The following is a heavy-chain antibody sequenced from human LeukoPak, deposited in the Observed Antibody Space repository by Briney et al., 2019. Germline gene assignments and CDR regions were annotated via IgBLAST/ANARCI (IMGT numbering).Heavy chain of an antibody. Sequence: GGSLRLSCAASGFSVSGNYMNWVRQAPGKGLEWVSVLYSGGTTYYADSVKGRFTISRDTSKNTLYLQPNSLRAEDTAVYYCARDGPLQMVRSDVFDLWGQGTVVTVSS. V-gene: IGHV3-66*01. CDR3: ARDGPLQMVRSDVFDL. D-gene: IGHD5-24*01. J-gene: IGHJ3*01. CDR2: LYSGGTT. CDR1: GFSVSGNY.